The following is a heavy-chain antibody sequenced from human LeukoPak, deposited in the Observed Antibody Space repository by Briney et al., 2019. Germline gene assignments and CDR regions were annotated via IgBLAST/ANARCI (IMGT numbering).Heavy chain of an antibody. J-gene: IGHJ4*02. V-gene: IGHV4-39*07. D-gene: IGHD3-10*01. CDR2: IYYSGST. Sequence: PSETLSLTCTVSGGSISSSSYYWGWIRQPPGKGLEWIGSIYYSGSTYYNPSLKSRVTISVDTSKNQFSLKLSSVTAADTAVYYCARDPRGFGESYDYWGQGTLVTVSS. CDR1: GGSISSSSYY. CDR3: ARDPRGFGESYDY.